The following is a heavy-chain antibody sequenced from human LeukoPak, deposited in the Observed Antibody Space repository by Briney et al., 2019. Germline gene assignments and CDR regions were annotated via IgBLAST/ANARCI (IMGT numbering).Heavy chain of an antibody. V-gene: IGHV5-51*01. D-gene: IGHD2-15*01. J-gene: IGHJ3*02. CDR3: ARFRARYCSGASCYDSFDI. CDR1: EYSFTSYW. CDR2: IYPADSDT. Sequence: GESLKISCKGSEYSFTSYWIGWVRQMPGKGLEWMGIIYPADSDTRYSPSFKGQVTISADKSITTAFLQWSSLKASDTAMYYCARFRARYCSGASCYDSFDIWGQGTMVTVSS.